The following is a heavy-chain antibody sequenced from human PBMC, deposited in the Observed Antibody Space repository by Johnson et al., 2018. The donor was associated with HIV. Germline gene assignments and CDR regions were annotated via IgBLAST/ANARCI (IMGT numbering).Heavy chain of an antibody. J-gene: IGHJ3*02. CDR1: GFTFSDHW. D-gene: IGHD2-8*02. V-gene: IGHV3-74*02. Sequence: MQLVESGGGLVQPGGSLRLSCGVSGFTFSDHWMQWVRQAPGKGLVWVSRINGDGRRTSYADSVKGRFTIPRDNAKNTLDLPMNSLGAEDTAVYYCARTQVVYAHFDIWGQGTMVTVSS. CDR2: INGDGRRT. CDR3: ARTQVVYAHFDI.